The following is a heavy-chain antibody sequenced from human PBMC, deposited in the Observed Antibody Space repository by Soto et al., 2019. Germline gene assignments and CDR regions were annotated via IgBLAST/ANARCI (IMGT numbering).Heavy chain of an antibody. J-gene: IGHJ4*02. CDR1: GFTFSSYG. CDR2: IWYDGSNK. Sequence: GGSLRLSCAASGFTFSSYGMHWVRQAPGKGLEWVAVIWYDGSNKYYADSVKGRFTISRDNSKNTLYLQMNSLRAEDTAVYYCARDLVVVTAPPDLGGQGTLVTVSS. V-gene: IGHV3-33*01. D-gene: IGHD2-21*02. CDR3: ARDLVVVTAPPDL.